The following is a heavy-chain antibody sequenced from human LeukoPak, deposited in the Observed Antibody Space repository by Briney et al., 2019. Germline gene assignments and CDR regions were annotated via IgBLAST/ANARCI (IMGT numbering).Heavy chain of an antibody. CDR1: GGSISNYY. CDR2: IYYSGST. D-gene: IGHD3-10*01. CDR3: ARDSYYFGSGSDNTPYNWFDP. V-gene: IGHV4-59*12. J-gene: IGHJ5*02. Sequence: SETLSLTCTVSGGSISNYYWSWIRQSPGKGLEWIGYIYYSGSTNYNPSLKSRVTISVDTSKNQFSLKLSSVTAADTAVYYCARDSYYFGSGSDNTPYNWFDPWGQGTLVTVSS.